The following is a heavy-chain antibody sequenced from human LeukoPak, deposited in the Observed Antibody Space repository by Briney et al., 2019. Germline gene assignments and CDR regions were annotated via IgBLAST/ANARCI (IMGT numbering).Heavy chain of an antibody. CDR3: AKELRYFDWQGGMDV. V-gene: IGHV3-23*01. CDR2: ISGSGGST. J-gene: IGHJ6*02. D-gene: IGHD3-9*01. Sequence: GGSLRLSCEASGFTFSSYAMSWVRQAPGKGLEWVSAISGSGGSTYYADSVKGRFTISRDNSKNTLYLQMNSLRAEDTAVYYCAKELRYFDWQGGMDVWGQGTTVTVSS. CDR1: GFTFSSYA.